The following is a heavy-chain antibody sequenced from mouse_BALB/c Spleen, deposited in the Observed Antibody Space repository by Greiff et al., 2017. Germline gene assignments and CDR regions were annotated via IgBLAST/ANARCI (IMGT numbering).Heavy chain of an antibody. J-gene: IGHJ2*01. CDR1: GFTFSSYG. CDR2: INSNGGST. V-gene: IGHV5-6-3*01. D-gene: IGHD2-10*01. Sequence: DVMLVESGGGLVKPGGSLKLSCAASGFTFSSYGMSWVRQTPDKRLELVATINSNGGSTYYPDSVKGRFTISRDNAKNTLYLQMSSLKSEDTAMYYCARDGAYYGNYLYYFDYWGQGTTLTVSS. CDR3: ARDGAYYGNYLYYFDY.